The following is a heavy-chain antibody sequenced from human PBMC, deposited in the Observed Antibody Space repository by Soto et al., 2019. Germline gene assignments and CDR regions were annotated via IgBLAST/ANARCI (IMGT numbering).Heavy chain of an antibody. J-gene: IGHJ4*02. CDR1: GYTFTSYD. V-gene: IGHV1-8*01. D-gene: IGHD2-15*01. CDR3: ARDRSSGGSCYRGFDD. CDR2: MNPNSGNT. Sequence: QVQLVQSGAEVKKPGASVKVSCKASGYTFTSYDINWVRQATGQGLEWMGWMNPNSGNTGYAQKFQGRVTMTRNTSISTAYMELSSLRSEDTAVYYCARDRSSGGSCYRGFDDWGQGTLVTVSS.